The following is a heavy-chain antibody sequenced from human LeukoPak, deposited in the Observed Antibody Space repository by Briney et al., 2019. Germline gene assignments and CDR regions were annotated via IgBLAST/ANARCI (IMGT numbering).Heavy chain of an antibody. D-gene: IGHD3-22*01. CDR3: ARPYYYDSRIDP. J-gene: IGHJ5*02. CDR1: GGSISSGDYY. Sequence: PSETLSLTCTVSGGSISSGDYYWSWIRQPPGKGLEWIAYMHYSGSTYYNPSLKSRVTMSADTSKNQLSLKLSSVTAADTAVYYCARPYYYDSRIDPWGQGILVTVSS. CDR2: MHYSGST. V-gene: IGHV4-30-4*01.